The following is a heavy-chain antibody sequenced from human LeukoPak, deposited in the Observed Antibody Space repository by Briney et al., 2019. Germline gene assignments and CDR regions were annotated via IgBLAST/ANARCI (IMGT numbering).Heavy chain of an antibody. J-gene: IGHJ3*02. D-gene: IGHD6-13*01. CDR3: ARGVPISSSWYNDI. CDR1: GGSISSGDYY. V-gene: IGHV3-11*01. CDR2: ISRSGSSI. Sequence: LSLTCTVSGGSISSGDYYWSWIRQAPGKGLEWVSYISRSGSSIYYEDSVKGRFTISRDNAKNSLYLQMNSLRAEDTAVYYCARGVPISSSWYNDIWGQGTMVTVS.